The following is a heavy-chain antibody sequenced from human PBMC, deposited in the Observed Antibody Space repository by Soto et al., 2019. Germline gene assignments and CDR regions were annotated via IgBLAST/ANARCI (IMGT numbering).Heavy chain of an antibody. V-gene: IGHV1-8*01. J-gene: IGHJ4*02. CDR1: GYSFTGLY. Sequence: ASVKVSCKASGYSFTGLYINCVRHPTGQGLEWRGWMQPSSGTTSYAQKFQGRDTMTRDTSINTAYMQLSSLTSADTAFYYCAGGVTAGVDYWGQGTQVARLL. CDR2: MQPSSGTT. CDR3: AGGVTAGVDY. D-gene: IGHD1-26*01.